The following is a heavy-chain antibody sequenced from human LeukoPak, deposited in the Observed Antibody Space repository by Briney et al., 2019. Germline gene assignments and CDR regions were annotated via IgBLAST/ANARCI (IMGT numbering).Heavy chain of an antibody. CDR3: ATDPVGYCNADGCYSVDY. CDR1: GYTLTELS. V-gene: IGHV1-24*01. CDR2: FDPEHGET. Sequence: ASVKVSCKVSGYTLTELSMHWVRQAPGKGLEWMGGFDPEHGETAYAQKFQGRLTMTEDTSTHTAYMELSSLRSDDTAVYYCATDPVGYCNADGCYSVDYWGQGTLVTVSS. J-gene: IGHJ4*02. D-gene: IGHD2-15*01.